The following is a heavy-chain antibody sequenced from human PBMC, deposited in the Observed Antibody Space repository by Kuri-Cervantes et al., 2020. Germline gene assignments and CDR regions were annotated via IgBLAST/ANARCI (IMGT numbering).Heavy chain of an antibody. CDR2: INAGNGNT. Sequence: ASVKVSCKASGYTFTSYGISWVRQAPGQRLEWMGWINAGNGNTKYSQKFQGRVTITRDTSASTAYMELSSLRSEDTAVYYCARDIAATRYYYYGMDVWGQGTTVTVSS. J-gene: IGHJ6*02. V-gene: IGHV1-3*01. D-gene: IGHD6-13*01. CDR3: ARDIAATRYYYYGMDV. CDR1: GYTFTSYG.